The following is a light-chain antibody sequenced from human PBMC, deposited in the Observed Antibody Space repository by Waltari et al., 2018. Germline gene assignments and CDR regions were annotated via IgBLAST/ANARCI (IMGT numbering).Light chain of an antibody. CDR3: MLYYSGSWV. V-gene: IGLV7-46*01. Sequence: QAVVTQEPSLTVPPGGTVTLTCGSSTGAVTSGHYSYWFQQEPGQAPRTLIYDTNNKHSWTPARFSGFLLGGKAALTLSGAQPEDEADYYCMLYYSGSWVFGGGTKLTVL. J-gene: IGLJ3*02. CDR2: DTN. CDR1: TGAVTSGHY.